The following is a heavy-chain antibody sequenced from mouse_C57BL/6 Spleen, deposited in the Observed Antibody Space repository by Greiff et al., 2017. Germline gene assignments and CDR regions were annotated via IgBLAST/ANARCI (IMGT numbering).Heavy chain of an antibody. CDR3: ARRPYYSNFYWYFDV. V-gene: IGHV1-81*01. CDR1: GYTFTSYG. CDR2: IYPRSGNT. D-gene: IGHD2-5*01. J-gene: IGHJ1*03. Sequence: VKLQQSGAELARPGASVKLSCKASGYTFTSYGISWVKQRTGQGLEWIGEIYPRSGNTYYNEKFKGKATLTADKSSSTAYMELRSLTSEDSAVYFCARRPYYSNFYWYFDVWGTGTTVTVSS.